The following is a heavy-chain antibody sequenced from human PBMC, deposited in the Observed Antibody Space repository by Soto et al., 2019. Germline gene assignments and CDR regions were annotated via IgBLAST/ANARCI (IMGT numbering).Heavy chain of an antibody. Sequence: PSETLSLTCTVSGGSISSSSYYWGWIRQPPGKGLEWIGSIYYSGSTYYNPSLKSRVTISVDTPKNQFSLKLSSVTAADTAVYYCARQRDYGGFEIDYWGQGTLVTVSS. V-gene: IGHV4-39*01. CDR3: ARQRDYGGFEIDY. CDR1: GGSISSSSYY. D-gene: IGHD4-17*01. CDR2: IYYSGST. J-gene: IGHJ4*02.